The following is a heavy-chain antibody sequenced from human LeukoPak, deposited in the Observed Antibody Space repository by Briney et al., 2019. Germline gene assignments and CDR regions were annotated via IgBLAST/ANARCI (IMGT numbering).Heavy chain of an antibody. J-gene: IGHJ4*02. Sequence: ASVKVSCKASGYTFTTYGISWVRQAPGHGLEWMGWISTFNGHTNYAESRQDRVTMTTDTSTSTVYMELRSLRSDDTAVYYCARDQVWFGELLSNFDYWGQGTLVTVSS. V-gene: IGHV1-18*01. CDR2: ISTFNGHT. CDR1: GYTFTTYG. D-gene: IGHD3-10*01. CDR3: ARDQVWFGELLSNFDY.